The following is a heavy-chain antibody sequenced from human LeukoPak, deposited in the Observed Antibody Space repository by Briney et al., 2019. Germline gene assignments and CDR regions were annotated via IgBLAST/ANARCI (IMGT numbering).Heavy chain of an antibody. D-gene: IGHD2-2*02. CDR3: ARRGCISTTCYTAAEFYFDY. Sequence: SETLSLTCIVSGGSISSSNYFWGWIRQPPGKGLERIGNIYYSGSTYSNPSLKSRVTLSVDTSKNQFSLKLTSVTAADTAVYYCARRGCISTTCYTAAEFYFDYWGQGTLVTVSS. J-gene: IGHJ4*02. CDR2: IYYSGST. V-gene: IGHV4-39*01. CDR1: GGSISSSNYF.